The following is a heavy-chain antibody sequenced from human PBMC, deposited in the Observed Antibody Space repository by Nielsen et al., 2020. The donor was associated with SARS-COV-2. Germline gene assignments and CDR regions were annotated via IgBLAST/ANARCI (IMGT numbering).Heavy chain of an antibody. D-gene: IGHD3-10*01. CDR1: GLTFSSYG. J-gene: IGHJ4*02. CDR2: IWYDGSNK. Sequence: GESLKISCAASGLTFSSYGMHWVRQAPGKGLEWVAVIWYDGSNKYYADSVKGRFTISRDNSKNTLYLQMNSLRAEDTAVYYCASSDGSGSYPFDYWGQGTLVTVSS. CDR3: ASSDGSGSYPFDY. V-gene: IGHV3-33*08.